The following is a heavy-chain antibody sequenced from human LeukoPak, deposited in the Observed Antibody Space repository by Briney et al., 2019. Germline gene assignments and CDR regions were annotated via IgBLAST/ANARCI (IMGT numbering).Heavy chain of an antibody. CDR3: ARIAVAGMEVDYYYYGMDV. V-gene: IGHV6-1*01. CDR1: GDSVSSNSAA. J-gene: IGHJ6*02. CDR2: TYYRSKWYN. D-gene: IGHD6-19*01. Sequence: SQTLSLTCAISGDSVSSNSAAWNWIRQSPSRGLEWLGRTYYRSKWYNDYAVSVKSRITINPDTSKNQFSLQLNSVTPEDTAVYYCARIAVAGMEVDYYYYGMDVWGQGTTVTVSS.